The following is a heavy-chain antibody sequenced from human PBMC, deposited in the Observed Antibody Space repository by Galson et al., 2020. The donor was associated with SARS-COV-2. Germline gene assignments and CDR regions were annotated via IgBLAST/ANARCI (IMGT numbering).Heavy chain of an antibody. Sequence: SETLSLTCAVYGGSFSGYYWSWIRQPPGKGLEWIGEINHSGSTNYNPSLKSRVTISVDTSKNQFSLKLSSVTAADTAVYYCARGQGLRFLEWLSPYYYYYGMDVWGQGTTVTVSS. CDR1: GGSFSGYY. CDR2: INHSGST. V-gene: IGHV4-34*01. CDR3: ARGQGLRFLEWLSPYYYYYGMDV. D-gene: IGHD3-3*01. J-gene: IGHJ6*02.